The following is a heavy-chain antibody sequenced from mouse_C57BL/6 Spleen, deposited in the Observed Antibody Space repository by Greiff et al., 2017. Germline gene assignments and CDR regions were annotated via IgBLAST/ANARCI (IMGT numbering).Heavy chain of an antibody. Sequence: QVQLQQPGAELVRPGSSVKLSCKASGYTFTSYWMHWVKQRPIQGLEWIGNIDPSDSETHYNQKFKDKATLTVDKSSSTAYMQRSSLTSEDSAVYYCAREAYYGSALFDYWGQGTTLTVSS. CDR3: AREAYYGSALFDY. J-gene: IGHJ2*01. V-gene: IGHV1-52*01. CDR1: GYTFTSYW. D-gene: IGHD1-1*01. CDR2: IDPSDSET.